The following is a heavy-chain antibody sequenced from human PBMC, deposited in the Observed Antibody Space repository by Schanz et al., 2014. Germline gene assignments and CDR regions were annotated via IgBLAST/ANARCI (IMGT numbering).Heavy chain of an antibody. D-gene: IGHD3-16*01. CDR3: TKGRTFGR. CDR2: MNSKTGNT. Sequence: QVQLVQSGAEVKKPGASVKVSCKVSGYSLNELSMHWVRQAPGRGLEWMGWMNSKTGNTGYAQRFQGRVTMTRNTSITTAYLELSSLRSGDTAVYYCTKGRTFGRWGQGTLVIVSS. CDR1: GYSLNELS. J-gene: IGHJ4*02. V-gene: IGHV1-8*01.